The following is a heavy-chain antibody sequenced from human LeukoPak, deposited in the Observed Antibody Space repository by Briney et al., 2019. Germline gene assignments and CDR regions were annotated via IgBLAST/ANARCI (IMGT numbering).Heavy chain of an antibody. CDR1: GYTFTSYA. CDR3: ARDLMTTVTTGEFDP. D-gene: IGHD4-17*01. J-gene: IGHJ5*02. Sequence: ASVKVSCKASGYTFTSYAMHWVRQAPGQRLEWVGWINAGNGNTKYSQKFQGRVTITRDTSASTAYMELSSLRSEDTAVYYCARDLMTTVTTGEFDPWGQGTLVTVSS. V-gene: IGHV1-3*01. CDR2: INAGNGNT.